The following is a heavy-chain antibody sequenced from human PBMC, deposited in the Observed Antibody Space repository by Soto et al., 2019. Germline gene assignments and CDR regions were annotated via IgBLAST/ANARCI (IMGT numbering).Heavy chain of an antibody. J-gene: IGHJ6*02. CDR1: GFTFSSYA. CDR2: ISGSGGST. V-gene: IGHV3-23*01. D-gene: IGHD3-3*01. Sequence: GGSLRLSCAASGFTFSSYAMSWVRQAPGTGLEWVSAISGSGGSTYYADSVKGRFTISRDNSKNTLYLQMNSLRAEDTAVYYCAKGREIFGVVIGYYYGMDVWGQGTTVTVSS. CDR3: AKGREIFGVVIGYYYGMDV.